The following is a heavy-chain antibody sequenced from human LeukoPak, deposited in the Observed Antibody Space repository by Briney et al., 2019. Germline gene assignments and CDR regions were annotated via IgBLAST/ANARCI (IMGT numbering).Heavy chain of an antibody. D-gene: IGHD3-3*01. J-gene: IGHJ5*02. CDR1: GGSFSGYY. CDR2: INHSGST. Sequence: SETLSLTCAVYGGSFSGYYWSWIRQPPGKGLEWIGEINHSGSTNYNPSLKSRVTISVDTSKNQFSLKLSSVTAADTAVYYCARGGYDFWNSWFDPWGQGTLVTVSS. CDR3: ARGGYDFWNSWFDP. V-gene: IGHV4-34*01.